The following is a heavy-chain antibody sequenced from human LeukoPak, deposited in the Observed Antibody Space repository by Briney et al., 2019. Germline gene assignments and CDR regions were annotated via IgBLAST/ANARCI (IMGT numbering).Heavy chain of an antibody. CDR1: GFTFSSYA. V-gene: IGHV3-23*01. D-gene: IGHD3-3*01. CDR2: MSGSGGST. J-gene: IGHJ3*02. Sequence: PGGSLRLSCAASGFTFSSYAMSWVRQAPGKGLEWVSAMSGSGGSTYYADSVKGRFAISRDNSKNTLYLQLNSLRAEDTAVYYCAKGGAGLDYDFWSGYSYAFDIWGQGTMVTVSS. CDR3: AKGGAGLDYDFWSGYSYAFDI.